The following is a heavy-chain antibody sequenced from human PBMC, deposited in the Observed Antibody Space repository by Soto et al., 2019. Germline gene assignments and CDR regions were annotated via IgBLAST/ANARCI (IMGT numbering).Heavy chain of an antibody. CDR3: ASLNNWSSGDGRIDV. V-gene: IGHV1-69*01. D-gene: IGHD1-26*01. CDR2: IMTLYAKP. Sequence: QVQLVQSGAEVKKPGSSVKVSCKASVGTFNTYTISWVRQVPGQGLEWMGGIMTLYAKPTYAQPFLGRLTIASDEHTSTVYMELSSLRSEDTALYYCASLNNWSSGDGRIDVWGRGTAVSVSS. CDR1: VGTFNTYT. J-gene: IGHJ6*02.